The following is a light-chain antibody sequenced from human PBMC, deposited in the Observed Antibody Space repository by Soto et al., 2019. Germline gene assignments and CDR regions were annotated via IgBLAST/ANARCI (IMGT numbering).Light chain of an antibody. Sequence: QSVLTQPPSVSEAPRQRVTISCSGSSSNIGNNAVNWYQQLPGKAPKLLNYYDDLLPSGVSDRFSGSKSGTSASLAISGLQSEDEADYYCAAWDDSLNGSWVFGGGTKLTVL. CDR3: AAWDDSLNGSWV. CDR1: SSNIGNNA. V-gene: IGLV1-36*01. J-gene: IGLJ3*02. CDR2: YDD.